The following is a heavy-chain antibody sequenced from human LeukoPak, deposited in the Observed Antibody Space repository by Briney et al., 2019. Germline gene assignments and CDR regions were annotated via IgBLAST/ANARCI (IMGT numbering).Heavy chain of an antibody. CDR1: GFTFSSYA. CDR3: AKVGTWTY. CDR2: INYSGGTT. J-gene: IGHJ4*02. D-gene: IGHD3/OR15-3a*01. V-gene: IGHV3-23*01. Sequence: PGGSLRLSCAASGFTFSSYALSWVRQAPGKGLEWVSAINYSGGTTYYADSVKGRFTISRDNSKYTPYLQMNSLRVEDTAVYFCAKVGTWTYWGQGTLVTVSS.